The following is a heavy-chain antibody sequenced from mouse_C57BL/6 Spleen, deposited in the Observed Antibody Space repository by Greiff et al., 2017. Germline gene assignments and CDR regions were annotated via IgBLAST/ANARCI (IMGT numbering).Heavy chain of an antibody. J-gene: IGHJ4*01. CDR1: GYAFSSSW. Sequence: VQLQESGPELVQPGASVKISCKASGYAFSSSWMNWVKQRPGKGLEWIGRIYPGDGDTNYNGKFKGKATLTADKSSSTAYMQLSSLTSEDAAVYFWAREATVVEGYAMDYWGQGTSVTVSS. CDR3: AREATVVEGYAMDY. V-gene: IGHV1-82*01. D-gene: IGHD1-1*01. CDR2: IYPGDGDT.